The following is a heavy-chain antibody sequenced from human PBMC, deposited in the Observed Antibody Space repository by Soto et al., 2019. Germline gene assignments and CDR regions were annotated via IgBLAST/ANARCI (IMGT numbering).Heavy chain of an antibody. CDR2: INPSGGST. D-gene: IGHD2-2*01. CDR3: AREGRAVVVPAAMRGMDV. J-gene: IGHJ6*02. Sequence: ASVKVSCKASGYTFTSYYMHWVRQAPGQGLEWMGIINPSGGSTSYAQKVQGRVTMTRDTSTSTVYMELSSLRSEDTAVYYCAREGRAVVVPAAMRGMDVWGQGTTVTVSS. CDR1: GYTFTSYY. V-gene: IGHV1-46*03.